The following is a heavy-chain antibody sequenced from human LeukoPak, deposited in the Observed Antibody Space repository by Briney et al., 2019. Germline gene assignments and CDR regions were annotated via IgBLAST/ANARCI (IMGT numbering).Heavy chain of an antibody. V-gene: IGHV1-46*01. D-gene: IGHD1-26*01. CDR2: INPSGGST. CDR1: GYTFIGYY. J-gene: IGHJ3*02. CDR3: ARVESWEHSGSSQDVFDI. Sequence: ASVKVSCKASGYTFIGYYMHWVRQAPGQGLEWMGIINPSGGSTRYAQKFQGRVTMTRDMSTRTVDMELSSLRSEDTAVYYCARVESWEHSGSSQDVFDIWGQGTMVTVSS.